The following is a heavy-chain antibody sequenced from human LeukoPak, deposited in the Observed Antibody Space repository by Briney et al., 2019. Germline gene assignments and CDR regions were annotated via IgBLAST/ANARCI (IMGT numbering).Heavy chain of an antibody. Sequence: SETLSLTCTVSGGSISSYYWSWIRQPPGKGLEWIGYIYYSGSTNYNPSLKSRVTISVDTSKNQFSLKLSSVTAADTAVYYCARGPYYYDSSGYHDWGQGTLVTVSS. V-gene: IGHV4-59*01. CDR2: IYYSGST. D-gene: IGHD3-22*01. CDR3: ARGPYYYDSSGYHD. CDR1: GGSISSYY. J-gene: IGHJ4*02.